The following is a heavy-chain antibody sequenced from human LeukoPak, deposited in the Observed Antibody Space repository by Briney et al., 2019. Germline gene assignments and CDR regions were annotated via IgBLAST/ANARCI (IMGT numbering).Heavy chain of an antibody. Sequence: SETLSLTCTVSGGSISSDSYYWGWIRQPPGKGLEWIGSFYYSGSTYYNPSLRSRVTTSVDTSKNQVSLKLFSVTAADTAVYYCARRTDDLGSYFDYWGQGTLVTVSS. CDR3: ARRTDDLGSYFDY. D-gene: IGHD3-10*01. CDR1: GGSISSDSYY. J-gene: IGHJ4*02. V-gene: IGHV4-39*01. CDR2: FYYSGST.